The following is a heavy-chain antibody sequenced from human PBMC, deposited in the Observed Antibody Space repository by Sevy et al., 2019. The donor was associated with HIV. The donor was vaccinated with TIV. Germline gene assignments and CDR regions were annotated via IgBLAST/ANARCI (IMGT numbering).Heavy chain of an antibody. CDR3: ASNDFWSGYPYFDY. D-gene: IGHD3-3*01. J-gene: IGHJ4*02. Sequence: ASVKVSCKASGYTFTSYAMNWVRQAPGQGLEWMGWINTNTGNPTYAQGFTGRFVFSLDTSVSTAYLQINSLKAEDTAVYYCASNDFWSGYPYFDYWGQGTLVTVSS. V-gene: IGHV7-4-1*02. CDR2: INTNTGNP. CDR1: GYTFTSYA.